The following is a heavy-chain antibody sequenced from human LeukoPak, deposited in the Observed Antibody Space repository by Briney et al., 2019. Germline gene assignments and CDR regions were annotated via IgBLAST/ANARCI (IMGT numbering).Heavy chain of an antibody. CDR2: IYYSGST. CDR3: ASSPAPQYYHYFHMDV. Sequence: SETLSLTCTVSGGSISSYYWSWIRQPPGKGLEWVGYIYYSGSTNYNPSLKSRVTISVDTSKNQFSLKLSSVTAADTAVYYCASSPAPQYYHYFHMDVWGKGTTVTVSS. V-gene: IGHV4-59*01. CDR1: GGSISSYY. J-gene: IGHJ6*03.